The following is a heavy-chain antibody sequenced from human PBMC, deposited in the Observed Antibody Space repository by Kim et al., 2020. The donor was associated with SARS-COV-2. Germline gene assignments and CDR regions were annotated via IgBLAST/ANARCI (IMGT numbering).Heavy chain of an antibody. CDR3: ARDRFGGYSGYDYEVSYYYYGMDV. CDR1: GYTFTSYA. D-gene: IGHD5-12*01. CDR2: INAGNGNT. Sequence: ASVKVSCKASGYTFTSYAMHWVRQAPGQRLEWMGWINAGNGNTKYSQKFQGRVTITRDTSASTAYMELSSLRSEDTAVYYCARDRFGGYSGYDYEVSYYYYGMDVWGQGTTVTVSS. V-gene: IGHV1-3*01. J-gene: IGHJ6*02.